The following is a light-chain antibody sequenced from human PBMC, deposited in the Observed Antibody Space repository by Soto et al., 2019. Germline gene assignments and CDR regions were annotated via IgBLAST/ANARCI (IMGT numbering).Light chain of an antibody. CDR2: GAS. V-gene: IGKV3-15*01. J-gene: IGKJ1*01. CDR1: QSVSRN. CDR3: QQYNTWPLIT. Sequence: EIVMTQSPATLSVSPGERATLSCRASQSVSRNLAWYQQKRGQAPRLLIYGASTRATGIPARFSGSGSGTEFTLTISSLQSEDFAVYYCQQYNTWPLITFGQGTKV.